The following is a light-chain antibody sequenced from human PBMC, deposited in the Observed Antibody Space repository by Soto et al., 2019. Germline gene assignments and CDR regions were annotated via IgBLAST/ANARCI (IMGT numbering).Light chain of an antibody. Sequence: DIQMTQSPSSVSASVGDRVTITCRASQGVSNWLAWYQQKPGKAPNLLFYATSNLQSGVPSRFTGSGSGAEFTLTISSLQPEDIATYYCQQYDRLPRTFGQGTKVDI. CDR2: ATS. CDR1: QGVSNW. V-gene: IGKV1-12*01. CDR3: QQYDRLPRT. J-gene: IGKJ1*01.